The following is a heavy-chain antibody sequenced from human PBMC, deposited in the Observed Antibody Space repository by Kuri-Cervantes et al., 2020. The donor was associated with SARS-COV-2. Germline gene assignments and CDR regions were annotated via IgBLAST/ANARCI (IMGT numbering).Heavy chain of an antibody. CDR2: IYHSGST. D-gene: IGHD5-18*01. V-gene: IGHV4-38-2*02. Sequence: ESLKISCTVSGYSISSGYYWGWIRQPPGKGLEWIGSIYHSGSTYYNPSLRSRVTIPVDPSKAQFSLNLISVTAADTAVYYCARLGGYRSGYNWFDPWGQGTLVTVSS. CDR3: ARLGGYRSGYNWFDP. J-gene: IGHJ5*02. CDR1: GYSISSGYY.